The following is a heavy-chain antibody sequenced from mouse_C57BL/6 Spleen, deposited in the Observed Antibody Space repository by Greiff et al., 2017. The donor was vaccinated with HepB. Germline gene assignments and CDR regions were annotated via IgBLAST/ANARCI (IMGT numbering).Heavy chain of an antibody. CDR1: GYTFTDYN. CDR2: INPNNGGT. V-gene: IGHV1-18*01. D-gene: IGHD2-4*01. Sequence: VQLKESGPELVKPGASVKIPCKASGYTFTDYNMDWVKQSHGKSLEWIGDINPNNGGTIYNQKFKGKATLTVDKSSSTAYMELRSLTSEDTAVYYCARGRFDYDGGFAYWGQGTLVTVSA. CDR3: ARGRFDYDGGFAY. J-gene: IGHJ3*01.